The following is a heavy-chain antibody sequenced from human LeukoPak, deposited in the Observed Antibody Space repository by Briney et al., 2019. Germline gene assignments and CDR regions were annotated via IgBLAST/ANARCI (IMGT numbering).Heavy chain of an antibody. V-gene: IGHV3-30*02. CDR1: GFTFSSYG. Sequence: PGGSLRLSCAASGFTFSSYGMHWVRQAPGKGLEWVAFIRYDGSNKYSADSVKGRFTISRDNSKNTLSLQMNSLRAEDTAVYYCAKEARGYSYGYYFDYWGQGTLVTVSS. D-gene: IGHD5-18*01. J-gene: IGHJ4*02. CDR3: AKEARGYSYGYYFDY. CDR2: IRYDGSNK.